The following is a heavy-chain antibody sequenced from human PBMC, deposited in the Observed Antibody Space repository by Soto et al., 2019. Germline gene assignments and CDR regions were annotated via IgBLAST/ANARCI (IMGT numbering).Heavy chain of an antibody. CDR2: VNSDGTVT. D-gene: IGHD5-18*01. CDR1: GFTFTMYW. V-gene: IGHV3-74*01. J-gene: IGHJ4*02. CDR3: ARGDPGYRYGNIDY. Sequence: EEQLVESGGALVQPGGSLRLSCAASGFTFTMYWMHWVRQAPGKGLVWVSRVNSDGTVTTYADSVKGRFTVSRDNAKNTLYLEMDTLRDEDTAVYYCARGDPGYRYGNIDYWGQGTLVTVSS.